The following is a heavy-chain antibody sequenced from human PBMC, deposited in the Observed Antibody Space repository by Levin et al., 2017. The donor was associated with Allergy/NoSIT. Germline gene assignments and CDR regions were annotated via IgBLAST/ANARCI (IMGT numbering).Heavy chain of an antibody. V-gene: IGHV3-7*01. CDR3: AREDIVVVTAFHKYNWFDP. D-gene: IGHD2-21*02. Sequence: GESLKISCAASGFTFSTYWMSWVRQAPGKGLEWVANIKQDGSEKYYVDSVKGRFTISRDNAKNSLYLQMNSLRAEDTAVYYCAREDIVVVTAFHKYNWFDPWGQGTLVTVSS. CDR2: IKQDGSEK. J-gene: IGHJ5*02. CDR1: GFTFSTYW.